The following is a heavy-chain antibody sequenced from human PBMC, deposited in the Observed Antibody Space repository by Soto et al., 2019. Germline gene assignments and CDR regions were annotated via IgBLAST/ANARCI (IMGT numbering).Heavy chain of an antibody. CDR3: TKVPSYSVRYYFDY. CDR1: GFTFGDYA. D-gene: IGHD2-15*01. J-gene: IGHJ4*02. Sequence: GGSLRLSCTASGFTFGDYAMSWFRQAPGKGLEWVGFIRSKAYGGTTEYAASVKGRFTISRDDSKSIAYLQMNSLKTEDTAVYYCTKVPSYSVRYYFDYWGQGTLVTVSS. CDR2: IRSKAYGGTT. V-gene: IGHV3-49*03.